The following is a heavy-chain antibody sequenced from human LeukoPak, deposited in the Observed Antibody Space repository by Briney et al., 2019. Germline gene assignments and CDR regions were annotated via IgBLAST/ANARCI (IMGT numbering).Heavy chain of an antibody. V-gene: IGHV3-21*01. CDR1: GFTFSSYS. J-gene: IGHJ6*03. CDR2: ISSSSSYI. Sequence: PGVSLRLSCAASGFTFSSYSMNWVRQPPGKGLEWVSSISSSSSYIYYADSVKGRFTISRDNAKNSLYLQMNSLTVEDTAVYYCVRGAPHLASPYYYMDVWGKGATVPVSS. CDR3: VRGAPHLASPYYYMDV. D-gene: IGHD3-16*01.